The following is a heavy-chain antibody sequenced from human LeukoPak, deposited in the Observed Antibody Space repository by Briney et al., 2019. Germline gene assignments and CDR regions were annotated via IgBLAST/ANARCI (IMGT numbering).Heavy chain of an antibody. J-gene: IGHJ4*02. CDR3: ARDLDSYGSY. CDR1: GFTVSSSY. D-gene: IGHD5-18*01. Sequence: GGSLRLSCAASGFTVSSSYMSWVRQAPGKGLEWVSVIYSDGSTYYADSVKGRFTISRDNSKNTLYLQMNSLRAEDTAVYYCARDLDSYGSYWGQGTLVTVSS. CDR2: IYSDGST. V-gene: IGHV3-53*01.